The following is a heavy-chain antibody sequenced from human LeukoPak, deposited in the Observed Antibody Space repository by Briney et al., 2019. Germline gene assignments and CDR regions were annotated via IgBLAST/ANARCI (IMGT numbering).Heavy chain of an antibody. D-gene: IGHD6-13*01. Sequence: GGSLRLSCAASGFTFSSYAVSWVRQAPGKGLEWVSDISGSGSSTYYADSVKGRFTISRDNSRNTLYLQMNSPRAEDTAVYYCAILSGYSSGWYEVNYWGQGTLVTVSS. J-gene: IGHJ4*02. CDR1: GFTFSSYA. CDR2: ISGSGSST. CDR3: AILSGYSSGWYEVNY. V-gene: IGHV3-23*01.